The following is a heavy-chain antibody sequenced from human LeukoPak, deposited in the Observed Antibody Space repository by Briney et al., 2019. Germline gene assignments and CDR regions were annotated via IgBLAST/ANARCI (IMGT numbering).Heavy chain of an antibody. J-gene: IGHJ6*02. CDR2: ISSSSSTI. V-gene: IGHV3-48*04. Sequence: GGSLRLSCAASGFTFSTYSMNWVRQAPGKGLEWVSYISSSSSTIYYADSVKGRFTISRDNAKDSLFLQMNSLRAEDTAVYYCASLWEAYYYYYGMDVWGQGTTVTVSS. CDR1: GFTFSTYS. D-gene: IGHD1-26*01. CDR3: ASLWEAYYYYYGMDV.